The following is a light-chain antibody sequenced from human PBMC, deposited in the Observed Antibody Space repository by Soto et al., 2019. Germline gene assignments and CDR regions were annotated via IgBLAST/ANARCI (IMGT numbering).Light chain of an antibody. J-gene: IGKJ1*01. Sequence: DIELTQSPATLSLSPGDRATLSCWASQSLSSSSLAWYQQKPGQAPRLLIYDASSRATGIPDRFSGSGSGSDFTLTTSRLQPEDFAVYYCHQYNSNSPRTFGQGTKVEIK. CDR2: DAS. CDR3: HQYNSNSPRT. CDR1: QSLSSSS. V-gene: IGKV3-20*01.